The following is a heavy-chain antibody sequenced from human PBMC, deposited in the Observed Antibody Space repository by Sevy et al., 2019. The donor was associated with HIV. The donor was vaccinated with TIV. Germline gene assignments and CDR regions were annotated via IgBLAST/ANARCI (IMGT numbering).Heavy chain of an antibody. Sequence: GGSLRLSCAASGFTFTDYSMTWVRQAPGKGLEWVSSISSSGNYIYYADSVKGRFSISRDNAKNSLFLQMTGLRAEDTAVYYCARSWELLEFFDFWGQGTLVTVSS. D-gene: IGHD1-26*01. CDR2: ISSSGNYI. V-gene: IGHV3-21*06. CDR3: ARSWELLEFFDF. J-gene: IGHJ4*02. CDR1: GFTFTDYS.